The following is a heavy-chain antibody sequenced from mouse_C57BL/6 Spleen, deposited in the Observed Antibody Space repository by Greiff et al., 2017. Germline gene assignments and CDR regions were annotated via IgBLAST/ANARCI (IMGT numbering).Heavy chain of an antibody. CDR1: GYTFTDYY. V-gene: IGHV1-26*01. J-gene: IGHJ1*03. Sequence: EVQLHQSGPELVKPGASVKISCKASGYTFTDYYMNWVKQSHGQSLEWIGDINPNNGGTSYNQKFKGKATLTVDTSSSTAYMELRSLTSEDSAVYYCARSDCGSSYYWYCDVWGTGTTVTVSS. D-gene: IGHD1-1*01. CDR2: INPNNGGT. CDR3: ARSDCGSSYYWYCDV.